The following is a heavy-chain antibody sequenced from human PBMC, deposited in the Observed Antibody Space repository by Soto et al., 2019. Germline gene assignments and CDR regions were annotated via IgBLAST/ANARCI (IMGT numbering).Heavy chain of an antibody. J-gene: IGHJ4*02. V-gene: IGHV2-5*02. CDR2: IFWDDGK. Sequence: QITLKESGPTLVKPTQTLTLTCTFSGFSFSSSGVGVGWIRQPPGKALEWLALIFWDDGKRYRPSLKSSLTITKDASKHLVVLTMTNMDPVDTATYDCAHIRCGDDCPTGRFDSWGQGTLVTVSS. CDR3: AHIRCGDDCPTGRFDS. CDR1: GFSFSSSGVG. D-gene: IGHD2-21*02.